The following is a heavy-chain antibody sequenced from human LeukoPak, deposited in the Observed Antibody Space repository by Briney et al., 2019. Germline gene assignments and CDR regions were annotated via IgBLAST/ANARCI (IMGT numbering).Heavy chain of an antibody. J-gene: IGHJ4*02. V-gene: IGHV4-59*01. CDR1: GGSISSYY. CDR2: IYYSGST. CDR3: ARGGGGYPFDY. Sequence: PSETLSLTCTVSGGSISSYYWIWIRQPPGKGLEWIGYIYYSGSTNYNPSLKSRVTISVDTSKNQFSLKLSSVTAADTAVYYCARGGGGYPFDYWGQGTLVTVSS. D-gene: IGHD5-24*01.